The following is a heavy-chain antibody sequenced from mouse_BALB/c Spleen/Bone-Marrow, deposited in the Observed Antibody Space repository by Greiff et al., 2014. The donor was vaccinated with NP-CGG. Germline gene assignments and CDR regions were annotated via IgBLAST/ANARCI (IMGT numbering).Heavy chain of an antibody. J-gene: IGHJ4*01. CDR1: GFSLTSYG. V-gene: IGHV2-6-1*01. CDR3: ARDGGYAMDY. Sequence: QVQLKEPGPGLVAPSQSLSITCTISGFSLTSYGVHWVRQPPGKGLEWMVVIWSDGSTTYNSALKSRLSISKDNSKSQVFLKMNSLQTDDTAMYYCARDGGYAMDYWGQGTSVTVSS. CDR2: IWSDGST.